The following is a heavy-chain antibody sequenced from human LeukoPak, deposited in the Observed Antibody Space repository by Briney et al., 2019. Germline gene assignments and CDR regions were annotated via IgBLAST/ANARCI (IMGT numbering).Heavy chain of an antibody. Sequence: SETLSLTCIVSGGSISRYYWSWIRQPPGKGLERIGYIYYSGSTNYNPPLKSRVTISVDTSKNQFSLKLSSVTAADTAVYYCARAVDTSGYYYYGLDVWGQGTTVTVSS. CDR2: IYYSGST. D-gene: IGHD3-22*01. V-gene: IGHV4-59*01. CDR1: GGSISRYY. CDR3: ARAVDTSGYYYYGLDV. J-gene: IGHJ6*02.